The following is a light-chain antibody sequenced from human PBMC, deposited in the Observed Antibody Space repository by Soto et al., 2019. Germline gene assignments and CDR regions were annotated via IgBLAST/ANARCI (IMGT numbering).Light chain of an antibody. CDR3: QQYETFEGT. J-gene: IGKJ1*01. CDR1: QSVSGW. CDR2: DAS. V-gene: IGKV1-5*01. Sequence: DIQMTQSPSTLSASVGDTVTVTCRASQSVSGWLAWYQQKPGEAPKLLIYDASALPRGVPSRFSGSGSGTKCSLTIAILQPDDCATYYCQQYETFEGTFGPGTKVEI.